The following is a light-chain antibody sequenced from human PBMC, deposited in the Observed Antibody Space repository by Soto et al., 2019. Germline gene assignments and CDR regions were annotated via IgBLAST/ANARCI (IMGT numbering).Light chain of an antibody. Sequence: QSALTQPPSASGSPGQSVTISCTGTSSDIGGYNSVSWYQQHPGKAPKLMIYEVIKRPSGVADRFSGSKSGNTASLAVSGLQAEDEADYYCSSYAGTDNLVFGGGTKVTVL. CDR1: SSDIGGYNS. CDR3: SSYAGTDNLV. CDR2: EVI. V-gene: IGLV2-8*01. J-gene: IGLJ2*01.